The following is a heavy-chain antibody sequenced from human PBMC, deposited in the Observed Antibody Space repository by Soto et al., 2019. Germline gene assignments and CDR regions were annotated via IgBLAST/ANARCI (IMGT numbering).Heavy chain of an antibody. Sequence: AGGALRLSCCGSGFTLSSYANSGGRPAPGKGVGGGSAISGSGGSTYYADSVKGRFTISRDNSKNTLYLQMNSLRAEDTAVYYCARSNLASPFFQFAIYYYGMDVWGQGTTVTVSS. CDR3: ARSNLASPFFQFAIYYYGMDV. J-gene: IGHJ6*02. CDR2: ISGSGGST. V-gene: IGHV3-23*01. CDR1: GFTLSSYA. D-gene: IGHD3-10*01.